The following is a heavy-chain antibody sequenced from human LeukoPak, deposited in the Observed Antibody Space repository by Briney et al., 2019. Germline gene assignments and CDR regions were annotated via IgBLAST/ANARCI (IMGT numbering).Heavy chain of an antibody. J-gene: IGHJ4*02. CDR3: ARARLEVQLWDY. CDR2: IYYSGST. V-gene: IGHV4-39*07. CDR1: GGSISSSSYY. D-gene: IGHD5-18*01. Sequence: PSETLSLTCTVSGGSISSSSYYWGWIRQPPGKGLEWIGSIYYSGSTYYNPSLKSRVTISVDTSKNQFSLKLSSVTAADTAVYYCARARLEVQLWDYWGQGTLVTVSS.